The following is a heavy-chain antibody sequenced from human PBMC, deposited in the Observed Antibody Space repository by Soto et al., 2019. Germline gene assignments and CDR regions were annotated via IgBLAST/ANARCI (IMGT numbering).Heavy chain of an antibody. J-gene: IGHJ4*02. CDR3: ATSQKGYNWNYFDH. Sequence: LSLTCAVSGASISGSYYYWAWLRQSPGKGPEWIGSVFYTGFTSYNPSLESRVSVSVDTSKSQFSLKLSAVTAADTAVYYCATSQKGYNWNYFDHWGQGALVTVS. CDR1: GASISGSYYY. V-gene: IGHV4-39*01. CDR2: VFYTGFT. D-gene: IGHD1-20*01.